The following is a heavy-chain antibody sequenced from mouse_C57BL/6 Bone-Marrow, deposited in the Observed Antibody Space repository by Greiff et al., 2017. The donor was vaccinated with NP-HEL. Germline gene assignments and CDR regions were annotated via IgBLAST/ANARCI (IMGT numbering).Heavy chain of an antibody. V-gene: IGHV1-81*01. CDR2: IYPRSGNT. CDR3: ARLGGYYLAY. J-gene: IGHJ3*01. Sequence: QVQLQQSGAELARPGASVKLSCKASGYTFPRYGISWVKQRTGQGLEWIGEIYPRSGNTYYTEKFKGKATLTADKSSSTEYMELRSLTSEDSAVYFCARLGGYYLAYWGQGTLVTVSA. D-gene: IGHD2-3*01. CDR1: GYTFPRYG.